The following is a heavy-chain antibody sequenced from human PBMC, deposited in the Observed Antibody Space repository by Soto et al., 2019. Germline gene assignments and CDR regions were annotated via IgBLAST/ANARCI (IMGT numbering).Heavy chain of an antibody. D-gene: IGHD3-9*01. CDR1: GGSISSSSYY. CDR3: ARRRGLYWLSVFDY. J-gene: IGHJ4*02. CDR2: IYYSGST. V-gene: IGHV4-39*01. Sequence: PSETLSLTCTVSGGSISSSSYYWGWIRQPPGKGLEWIGSIYYSGSTYYNPSLKSRVTISVDTSKNQFSLKLSSVTAADTAVYYCARRRGLYWLSVFDYWGQGTLVTVSS.